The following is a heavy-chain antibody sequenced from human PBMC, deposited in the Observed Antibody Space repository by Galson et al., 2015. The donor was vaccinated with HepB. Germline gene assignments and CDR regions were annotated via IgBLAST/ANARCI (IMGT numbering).Heavy chain of an antibody. Sequence: SETLSLTCTVSGVSMNNYWWSWIRQPPGKRLGWIGHINFSGSTTYNSSLKSRVTISVDTSKNQFSLKLNSVTAADTAVYYCARFSYDSGGYYFGYWGQGTLVTVSS. D-gene: IGHD3-22*01. CDR1: GVSMNNYW. V-gene: IGHV4-59*08. CDR3: ARFSYDSGGYYFGY. CDR2: INFSGST. J-gene: IGHJ4*02.